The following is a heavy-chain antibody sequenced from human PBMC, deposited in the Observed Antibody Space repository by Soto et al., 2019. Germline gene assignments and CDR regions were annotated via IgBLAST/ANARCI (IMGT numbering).Heavy chain of an antibody. CDR3: ARALVPAAPFDY. J-gene: IGHJ4*02. Sequence: ARGDGFTRNYIHWLRRAPGQGLEWLGIINPGGGTTNYAQKFQGRVTMTRDTSTSTVYMELSSLRSEDTAVYYCARALVPAAPFDYWGQGTLVTVSS. V-gene: IGHV1-46*03. D-gene: IGHD2-2*01. CDR2: INPGGGTT. CDR1: GDGFTRNY.